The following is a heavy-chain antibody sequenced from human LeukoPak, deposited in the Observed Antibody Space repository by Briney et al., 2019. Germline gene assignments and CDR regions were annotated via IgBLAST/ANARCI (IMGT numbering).Heavy chain of an antibody. CDR1: GYTFTDYY. V-gene: IGHV1-2*02. CDR3: ARITYYYDSYYDF. Sequence: ASVKVSCKASGYTFTDYYMHWVRQAPGQGLEWMGWINPNSGGTNYAQNFQGRVTMTRDTSISTAYMELSRLRSDDTAVYYCARITYYYDSYYDFWGQGTLVTVSS. D-gene: IGHD3-22*01. J-gene: IGHJ4*02. CDR2: INPNSGGT.